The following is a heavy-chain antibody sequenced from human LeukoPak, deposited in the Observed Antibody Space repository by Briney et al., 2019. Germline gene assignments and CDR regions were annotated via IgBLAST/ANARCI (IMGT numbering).Heavy chain of an antibody. CDR3: ARAFDALDI. J-gene: IGHJ3*02. Sequence: AGGSLRLSCAASGFTFSSYEMNWVRQAPGKGLEWVSYISSRGSTIYYADSVKGRFTISRDNAKNSLYLQMNSLRAEDTAVYYCARAFDALDIWGQRTMVTVSS. V-gene: IGHV3-48*03. CDR2: ISSRGSTI. CDR1: GFTFSSYE.